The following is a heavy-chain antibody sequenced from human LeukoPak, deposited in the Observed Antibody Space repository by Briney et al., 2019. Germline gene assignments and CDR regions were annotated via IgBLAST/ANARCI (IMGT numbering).Heavy chain of an antibody. V-gene: IGHV4-61*01. CDR3: ARTTGTTDPYLDY. J-gene: IGHJ4*02. CDR2: TYYSGST. CDR1: GGSVSSGSYY. Sequence: SETLSLTCTVSGGSVSSGSYYWSWIRQPPGKGLEWIGYTYYSGSTNYNPSLKSRVTISVDTSKNQFSLKLSSVTAADTAVYYCARTTGTTDPYLDYWGQGTLVTVSS. D-gene: IGHD4-17*01.